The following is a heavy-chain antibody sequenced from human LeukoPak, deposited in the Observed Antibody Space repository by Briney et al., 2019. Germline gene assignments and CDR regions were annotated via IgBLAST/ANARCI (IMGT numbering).Heavy chain of an antibody. Sequence: GGSLRLSCAASGFTVSSNYMSWVRQAPGKGLEWVSYISSSGSTIYYADSVKGRFTISRDNAKNSLYLQMNSLRAEDAAVYYCARDNRSEFDYWGQGTLVTVSS. CDR3: ARDNRSEFDY. V-gene: IGHV3-11*01. CDR2: ISSSGSTI. CDR1: GFTVSSNY. J-gene: IGHJ4*02.